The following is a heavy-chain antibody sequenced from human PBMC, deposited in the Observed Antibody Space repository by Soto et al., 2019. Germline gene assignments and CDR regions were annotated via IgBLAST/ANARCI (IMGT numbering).Heavy chain of an antibody. CDR1: GFTFSSYA. J-gene: IGHJ6*02. V-gene: IGHV3-23*01. Sequence: GGSLRLSCAASGFTFSSYAMSWVRQAPGKGLEWVSAISGSGGSTYYADSVKDRFTISRDNSKNTLYLQMNSLRVEDTAVYYCAKDRQDIVVVVAATAYYGMDVWGQGTTVTVSS. CDR2: ISGSGGST. CDR3: AKDRQDIVVVVAATAYYGMDV. D-gene: IGHD2-15*01.